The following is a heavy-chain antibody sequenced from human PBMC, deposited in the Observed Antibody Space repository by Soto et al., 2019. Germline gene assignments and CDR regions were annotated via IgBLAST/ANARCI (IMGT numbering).Heavy chain of an antibody. D-gene: IGHD3-3*01. CDR2: IYYSGST. CDR1: GGSISSGDYY. Sequence: LSLTCTVSGGSISSGDYYWSWIRQPPGKGLEWIGYIYYSGSTYYNPSLKSRVTISVDTSKNQFSLKLSSVTAADTAVYYCAREVITIFGVVINGIHDAFDIWGQGTMVTVSS. CDR3: AREVITIFGVVINGIHDAFDI. V-gene: IGHV4-30-4*01. J-gene: IGHJ3*02.